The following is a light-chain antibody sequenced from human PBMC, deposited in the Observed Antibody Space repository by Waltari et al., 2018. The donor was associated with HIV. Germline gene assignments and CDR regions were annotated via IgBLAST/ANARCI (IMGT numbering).Light chain of an antibody. CDR2: STN. Sequence: QTVVTQEPSFSVSPVRTVPLTCVLSSGSVSASYCPSWYQQTPGQAPRTLIYSTNTRSSGVPDRFSGSILGNKAALTITGAQADDESVYYCSLYMGGGIWVFGGGTKLTVL. CDR3: SLYMGGGIWV. V-gene: IGLV8-61*01. CDR1: SGSVSASYC. J-gene: IGLJ3*02.